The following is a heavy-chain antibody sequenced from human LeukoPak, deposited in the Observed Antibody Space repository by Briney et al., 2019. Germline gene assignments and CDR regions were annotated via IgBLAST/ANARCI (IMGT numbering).Heavy chain of an antibody. Sequence: GGSLRLSCVASGFIFSDYWMSWVRQAPGKGPEWVANIKVDGIEKYYADSVKGRFTISRDNAKNSLYLQMNRLRAEDTAVYYCARDSAGSVWVYWGQGTLVTVSS. CDR1: GFIFSDYW. J-gene: IGHJ4*02. V-gene: IGHV3-7*04. CDR2: IKVDGIEK. D-gene: IGHD6-19*01. CDR3: ARDSAGSVWVY.